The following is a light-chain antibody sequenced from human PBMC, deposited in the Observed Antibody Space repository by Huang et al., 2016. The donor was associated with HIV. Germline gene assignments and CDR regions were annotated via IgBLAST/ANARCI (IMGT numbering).Light chain of an antibody. CDR1: QSVSSSY. Sequence: EIVLTQSPGTLSLSPGERATLSCRASQSVSSSYLAWYQQKPGQAPRLLIYGASSSATGIPDRFSGSGSGTDFTLTISRLEPADFAVYYCQQYDSSPFTFGPGTKVDIK. J-gene: IGKJ3*01. CDR3: QQYDSSPFT. CDR2: GAS. V-gene: IGKV3-20*01.